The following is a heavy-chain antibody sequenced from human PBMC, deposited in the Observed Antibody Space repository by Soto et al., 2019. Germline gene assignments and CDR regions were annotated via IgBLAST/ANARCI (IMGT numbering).Heavy chain of an antibody. V-gene: IGHV3-30-3*01. Sequence: QVQLVESGGGVVQPGRSLRLSCAASGFTFSSYAMHWVRQAPGTGLEWVAVISYDGSNKYYADSVKGRFTISRDNSKNTVYLQMNRLRAEDTAVYYCARYVQSAEYQIVDYWGQGTRVTVSS. CDR2: ISYDGSNK. J-gene: IGHJ4*02. CDR1: GFTFSSYA. D-gene: IGHD2-2*01. CDR3: ARYVQSAEYQIVDY.